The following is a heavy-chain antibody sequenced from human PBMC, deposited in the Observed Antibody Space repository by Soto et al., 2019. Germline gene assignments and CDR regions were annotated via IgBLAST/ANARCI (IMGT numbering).Heavy chain of an antibody. Sequence: GASVHVSFKASCYTFTSYGISWVRQAPVQVLYFMGWISAYNGNTNYAQKLQGRVTMTTDTSTSTAYMELRSLRSDDTAVYYCASGSNTVTTDDYYYYYGMDVWGQGTTVTVSS. J-gene: IGHJ6*02. CDR3: ASGSNTVTTDDYYYYYGMDV. V-gene: IGHV1-18*04. CDR2: ISAYNGNT. D-gene: IGHD4-17*01. CDR1: CYTFTSYG.